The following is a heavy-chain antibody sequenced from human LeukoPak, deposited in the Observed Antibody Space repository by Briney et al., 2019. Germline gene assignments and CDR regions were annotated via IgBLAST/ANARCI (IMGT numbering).Heavy chain of an antibody. Sequence: PGGSLRLSCAASGFTFSSYAMHWVRQAPGKGLEWVAVISYDGSNKYYADSVKGRFTIFRDNSKNTLYLQMNSLRAEDTAVYYCARGRYYYDSSGYYRGYYFDYWGQGTLVTVSS. CDR3: ARGRYYYDSSGYYRGYYFDY. V-gene: IGHV3-30-3*01. J-gene: IGHJ4*02. CDR2: ISYDGSNK. CDR1: GFTFSSYA. D-gene: IGHD3-22*01.